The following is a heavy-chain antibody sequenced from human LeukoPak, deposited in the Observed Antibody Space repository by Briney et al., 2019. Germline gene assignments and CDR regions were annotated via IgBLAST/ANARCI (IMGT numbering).Heavy chain of an antibody. CDR2: ISSSGSTI. CDR3: AREGGNWGEGYFDY. V-gene: IGHV3-11*01. CDR1: GFRFDDYG. D-gene: IGHD7-27*01. Sequence: SGGSLRLSCAASGFRFDDYGMSWIRQVPGKGLEWVSYISSSGSTIYYADSVKGRFTISRDNAKNSLYLQMNSLRAEDTAVYYCAREGGNWGEGYFDYWGQGTLVTVSS. J-gene: IGHJ4*02.